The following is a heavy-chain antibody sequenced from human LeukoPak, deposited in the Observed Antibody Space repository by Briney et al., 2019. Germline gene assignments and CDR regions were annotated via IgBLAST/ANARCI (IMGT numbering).Heavy chain of an antibody. D-gene: IGHD1-26*01. CDR1: GGSISSGSYY. V-gene: IGHV4-61*02. CDR3: ASLYSGSSNYFDY. J-gene: IGHJ4*02. Sequence: PSQTLSLTCTVSGGSISSGSYYWSWIRQPAGKGLEWIGRIYTSGSTNYNPSLKSRVTISVGTSKNQFSLKLSSVTAADTAVYYCASLYSGSSNYFDYWGQGTLVTVSS. CDR2: IYTSGST.